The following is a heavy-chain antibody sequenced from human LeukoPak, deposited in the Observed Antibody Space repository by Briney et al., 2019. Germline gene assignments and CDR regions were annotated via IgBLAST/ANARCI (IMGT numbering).Heavy chain of an antibody. CDR2: ISWNSGSI. CDR1: GFTFDDYA. CDR3: AKGKGGGYGSRHYFDY. D-gene: IGHD5-12*01. Sequence: PGGSLRLSCAASGFTFDDYAMHWVRQAPGKGLEWVSGISWNSGSIGYADSVKGRFTISRDNAKNSPYLQMNSLRAEDTALYYCAKGKGGGYGSRHYFDYWGQGTLVTVSS. J-gene: IGHJ4*02. V-gene: IGHV3-9*01.